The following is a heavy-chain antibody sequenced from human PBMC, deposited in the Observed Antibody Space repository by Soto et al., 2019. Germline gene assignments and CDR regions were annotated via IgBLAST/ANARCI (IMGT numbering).Heavy chain of an antibody. CDR3: ARHFRSYGGYYYYYYMDV. D-gene: IGHD5-18*01. V-gene: IGHV4-59*08. CDR1: GGSISSYY. CDR2: IYYSGST. Sequence: QVQLQESGPGLVKPSETLSLTCTVSGGSISSYYWSWIRQPPGKGLEWIGYIYYSGSTNYNPSLKSRVTISVDTSKNQFSLKLSSVTAADTAVYYCARHFRSYGGYYYYYYMDVWGKGTTVTVSS. J-gene: IGHJ6*03.